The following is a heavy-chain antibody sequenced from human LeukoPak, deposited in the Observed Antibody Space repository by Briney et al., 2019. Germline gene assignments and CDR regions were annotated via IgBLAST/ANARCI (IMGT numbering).Heavy chain of an antibody. Sequence: ASVKVSCKASGYTFTTYNINWVRQAPGQGLEWMGWISGYNGNTNYAQKFQGRVTMTRNTSISTAYMELSSLRSEDTAVYYCARGLTRLGWFDPWGQGTLVTVSS. D-gene: IGHD3-10*01. J-gene: IGHJ5*02. CDR2: ISGYNGNT. V-gene: IGHV1-8*02. CDR3: ARGLTRLGWFDP. CDR1: GYTFTTYN.